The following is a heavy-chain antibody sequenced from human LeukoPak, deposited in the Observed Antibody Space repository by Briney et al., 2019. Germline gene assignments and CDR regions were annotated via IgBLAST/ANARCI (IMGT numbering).Heavy chain of an antibody. Sequence: PSETLSLTCIVSGGSTSGGNYYWGGFGQPPGKGLEWLGGFSSSGNIYNNPSLKSRITISIDTSKNHFSLKLSSVTAADTAVYYCARLGAGPTYYDFWSGYSSFYFDYWGQGTLVTVSS. V-gene: IGHV4-39*02. CDR3: ARLGAGPTYYDFWSGYSSFYFDY. D-gene: IGHD3-3*01. CDR1: GGSTSGGNYY. J-gene: IGHJ4*02. CDR2: FSSSGNI.